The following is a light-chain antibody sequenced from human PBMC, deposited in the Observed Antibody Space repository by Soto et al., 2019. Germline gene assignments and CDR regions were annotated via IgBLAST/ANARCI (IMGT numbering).Light chain of an antibody. CDR3: QQYENYWT. CDR2: DAS. CDR1: QPISSW. Sequence: DIQMTQSPPTLSASVGDRVTITCRASQPISSWLAWYHQKPGKAPKLLIYDASNLESGVPSRFSGSGSGTEFTLTIRSLQPEDFVIYYCQQYENYWTFGQGTKVELK. J-gene: IGKJ1*01. V-gene: IGKV1-5*01.